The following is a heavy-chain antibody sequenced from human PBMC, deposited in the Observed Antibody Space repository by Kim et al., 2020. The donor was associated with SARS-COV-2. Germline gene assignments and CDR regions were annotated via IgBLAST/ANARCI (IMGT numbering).Heavy chain of an antibody. CDR1: GFTFSSCA. V-gene: IGHV3-30-3*01. CDR2: ISYDGSNK. J-gene: IGHJ6*02. CDR3: AGDPWSRLRGLTYSYYGMDV. D-gene: IGHD3-10*01. Sequence: GSLRLSCAASGFTFSSCAIHWVRQAPGKGLEWVAVISYDGSNKNYADSVKGRFTISRDNSKNTLYLQMNSQRAEDTALYYCAGDPWSRLRGLTYSYYGMDVWGQGTTVTVSS.